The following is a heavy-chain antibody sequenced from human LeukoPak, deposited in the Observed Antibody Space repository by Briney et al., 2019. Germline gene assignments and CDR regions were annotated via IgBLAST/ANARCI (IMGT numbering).Heavy chain of an antibody. D-gene: IGHD2-15*01. CDR1: GFTFSSYS. CDR3: ARAPYCSGGSCYSGFDP. V-gene: IGHV3-21*01. CDR2: ISSSSSYI. J-gene: IGHJ5*02. Sequence: GGSLRLSCAASGFTFSSYSMNWVRQAPGKGLEWVSSISSSSSYIYYADSVKGRFTISRDSAKNSLYLQMNSLRAEDTAVYYCARAPYCSGGSCYSGFDPWGQGTLVTVSS.